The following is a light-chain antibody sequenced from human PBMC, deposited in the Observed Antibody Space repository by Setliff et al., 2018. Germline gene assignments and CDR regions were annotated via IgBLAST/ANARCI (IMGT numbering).Light chain of an antibody. V-gene: IGLV1-47*01. Sequence: QSALTQPPSASGTPGQRVAISCFGSKSNIGSNYVSWYQQLPGTAPKLLIYEKNQRPSGVPDRFSGSKSGTSASLAISGLRSEDEADYYCAAWDDSLSGRYVVFGGGTKVNVL. J-gene: IGLJ2*01. CDR1: KSNIGSNY. CDR3: AAWDDSLSGRYVV. CDR2: EKN.